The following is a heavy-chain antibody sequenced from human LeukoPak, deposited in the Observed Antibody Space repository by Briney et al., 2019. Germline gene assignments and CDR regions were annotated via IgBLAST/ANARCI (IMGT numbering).Heavy chain of an antibody. V-gene: IGHV4-59*01. CDR2: IYDSGIT. CDR1: GGSISNYY. D-gene: IGHD2-2*01. J-gene: IGHJ6*02. CDR3: ARDSVGRTSYYYYGMDV. Sequence: PSETLSLTCTVSGGSISNYYWSWIRQPPGKGLEWIGYIYDSGITNYNPSLKSRVTISVDTSKNQFSLKLSSVTAADTAVYYCARDSVGRTSYYYYGMDVWGQGTTVTVSS.